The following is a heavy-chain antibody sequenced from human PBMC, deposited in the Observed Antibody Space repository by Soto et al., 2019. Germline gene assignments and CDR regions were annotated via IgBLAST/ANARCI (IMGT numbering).Heavy chain of an antibody. J-gene: IGHJ4*02. CDR2: ISASGVTT. D-gene: IGHD2-8*02. Sequence: EVQLLESGGGLVQPGGSLRLSCAASGFAFHTHALSWVRQAPGKGLEWVSGISASGVTTYYADSVKGRFTITRYNSKNPVTLQMNILRADDTAFYYCAKDRTPPRSLPPTSQAIKTLLVGQCFDSWGQGTLVTVSS. CDR3: AKDRTPPRSLPPTSQAIKTLLVGQCFDS. CDR1: GFAFHTHA. V-gene: IGHV3-23*01.